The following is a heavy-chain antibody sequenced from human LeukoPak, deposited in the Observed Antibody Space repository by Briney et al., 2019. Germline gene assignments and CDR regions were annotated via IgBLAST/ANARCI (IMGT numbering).Heavy chain of an antibody. Sequence: GGSLRLSCAASGFTFSTYNMNWVRQAPGKGLEWVSFISSGSEIIYYADSVKGRFTISRDNAKNTLYLQMNSLRAEDTAVYYCARQGYCSGGSCSGLYNWFDPWGQGTLVSVSS. V-gene: IGHV3-48*04. CDR2: ISSGSEII. CDR3: ARQGYCSGGSCSGLYNWFDP. D-gene: IGHD2-15*01. CDR1: GFTFSTYN. J-gene: IGHJ5*02.